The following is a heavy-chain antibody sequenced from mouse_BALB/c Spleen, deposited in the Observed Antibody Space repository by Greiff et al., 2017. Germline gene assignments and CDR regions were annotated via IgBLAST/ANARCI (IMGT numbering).Heavy chain of an antibody. V-gene: IGHV8-12*01. Sequence: QVTLKVSGPGILQPSQTLSLTCSFSGFSLTTSGMGVSWIRQPSGKGLEWLAHIYWDDDKRYNPSLKSRLTISKDTSSNQVFLKITSVDTADTATYYCARSDDYWYFDVWGAGTTVTVSS. CDR3: ARSDDYWYFDV. D-gene: IGHD2-3*01. J-gene: IGHJ1*01. CDR2: IYWDDDK. CDR1: GFSLTTSGMG.